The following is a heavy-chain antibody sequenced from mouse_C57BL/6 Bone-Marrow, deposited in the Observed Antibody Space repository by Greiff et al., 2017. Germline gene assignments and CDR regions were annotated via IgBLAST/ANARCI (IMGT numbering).Heavy chain of an antibody. CDR3: ARVGYYGKDAMDY. J-gene: IGHJ4*01. V-gene: IGHV5-4*03. CDR2: ISDGGSYT. CDR1: GFTFSSYA. Sequence: EVNLVESGGGLVKPGGSLKLSCAASGFTFSSYAMSWVRQTPEKRLEWVATISDGGSYTYYPDNVKGRFTISRDNAKNNLYLQMSHLKSEDTAMYYCARVGYYGKDAMDYWGQGTSVTVSS. D-gene: IGHD1-1*01.